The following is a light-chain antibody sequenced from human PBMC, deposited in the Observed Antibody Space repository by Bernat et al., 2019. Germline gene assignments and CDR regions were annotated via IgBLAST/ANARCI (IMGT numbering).Light chain of an antibody. CDR2: NVS. Sequence: DIVMTQSPLSLPVILGQPASISCRSSQSLVFRDGTTYLNWFQQKPGQSPRLLIYNVSNRDSGVPDRFSGSGSGPDFTLKISRVEAEDVGVYYCMQNVGWHWTLGQGTKVEIK. CDR3: MQNVGWHWT. CDR1: QSLVFRDGTTY. J-gene: IGKJ1*01. V-gene: IGKV2-30*01.